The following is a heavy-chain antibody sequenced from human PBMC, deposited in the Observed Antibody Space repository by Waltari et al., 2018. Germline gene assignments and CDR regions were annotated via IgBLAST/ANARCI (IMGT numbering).Heavy chain of an antibody. CDR3: ARDYGDYDFDS. CDR2: ISSSSSYI. J-gene: IGHJ4*02. D-gene: IGHD4-17*01. CDR1: GFTFSSYS. Sequence: EVQLVESGGGLVKPGGSLRLSCAASGFTFSSYSMNWVRQAPGKWLEWVSSISSSSSYIYYAESVKGRFTISRDNAKNSLYLQMNSLRAEDTAVYYCARDYGDYDFDSWGQGTLVTVSS. V-gene: IGHV3-21*01.